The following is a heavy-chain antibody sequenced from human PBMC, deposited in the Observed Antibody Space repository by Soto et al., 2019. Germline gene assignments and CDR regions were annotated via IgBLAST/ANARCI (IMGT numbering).Heavy chain of an antibody. CDR3: ARIHIVLVPAAIGYYYYGMDV. CDR1: GGSVSSGSYY. Sequence: QVQLQESGPGLVKPSETLSLTCTVSGGSVSSGSYYWSWIRQPPGKGLEWIGYIYYSGSTNYNPSLKSRVTISVDTSKNQFSLKLSSVTAADTAVYYCARIHIVLVPAAIGYYYYGMDVWGQGTTVTVSS. CDR2: IYYSGST. V-gene: IGHV4-61*01. D-gene: IGHD2-2*01. J-gene: IGHJ6*02.